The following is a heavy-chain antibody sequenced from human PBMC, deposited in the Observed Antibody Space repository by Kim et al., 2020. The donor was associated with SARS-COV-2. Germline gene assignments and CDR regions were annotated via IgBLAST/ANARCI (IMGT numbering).Heavy chain of an antibody. CDR3: ARGRGKRWLTRGAFDY. J-gene: IGHJ4*02. D-gene: IGHD3-16*01. CDR1: GYTFTSYD. V-gene: IGHV1-8*01. Sequence: ASVKVSCKASGYTFTSYDINWVRQATGQGLEWMGWMNPNSGNTGYAQKFQGRVTMTRNTSISTAYMELSSLRSEDTAVYYCARGRGKRWLTRGAFDYWGQGTLVTVSS. CDR2: MNPNSGNT.